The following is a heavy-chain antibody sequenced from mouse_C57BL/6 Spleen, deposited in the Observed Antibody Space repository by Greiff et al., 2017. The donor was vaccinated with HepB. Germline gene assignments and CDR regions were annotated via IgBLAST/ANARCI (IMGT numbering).Heavy chain of an antibody. J-gene: IGHJ2*01. V-gene: IGHV8-12*01. D-gene: IGHD2-4*01. CDR1: GFSLGTSGMG. Sequence: QVTLKESGPGILQSSQTLSLTCSFSGFSLGTSGMGVSWIRQPSGKGLEWLAHIYWDDDKRYNPSLKSRLTISKDTSRNQVFLKITSVDTADTATYYCARRVYYDYDGYYFDYWGQGTTLTVSS. CDR2: IYWDDDK. CDR3: ARRVYYDYDGYYFDY.